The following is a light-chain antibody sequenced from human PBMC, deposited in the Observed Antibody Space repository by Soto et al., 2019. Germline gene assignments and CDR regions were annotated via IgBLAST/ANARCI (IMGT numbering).Light chain of an antibody. CDR3: QRYGTSPPYI. CDR2: GAS. V-gene: IGKV3-20*01. Sequence: EIVLTQSPGTLSLSPGERATLSCRASQSVSSSYLVWYQPKPDQAPRLLIYGASSRATGIPDRFSGSGSGTDFTLTISRPEPEDFAVDYCQRYGTSPPYIFGAGTRLDIK. CDR1: QSVSSSY. J-gene: IGKJ2*01.